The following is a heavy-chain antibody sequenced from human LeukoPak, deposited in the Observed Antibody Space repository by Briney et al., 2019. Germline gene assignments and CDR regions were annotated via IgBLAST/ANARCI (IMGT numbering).Heavy chain of an antibody. CDR3: ARSGWIQLWFYDY. D-gene: IGHD5-18*01. CDR1: GFTFSDYW. CDR2: MNQDGSEK. V-gene: IGHV3-7*01. Sequence: GGSLRLSCVASGFTFSDYWMSWVRQAPGKGREWVANMNQDGSEKYYVDSVKGRFTISRDDSKNTLYLQMNSLRTEDTAVYYCARSGWIQLWFYDYWGQGTLVTVSS. J-gene: IGHJ4*02.